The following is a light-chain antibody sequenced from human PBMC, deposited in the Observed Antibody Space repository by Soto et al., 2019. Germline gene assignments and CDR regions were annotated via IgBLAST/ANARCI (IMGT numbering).Light chain of an antibody. CDR2: GAS. Sequence: EILMTRSPATLSVSPGERATLSCRASQSVSSNLAWYQQKPGQAPRLLIFGASTRATGLPARFSGSGSGTELTLTISNLQSEDFALYYCQQYNNWPPAFGQGTTVEVK. J-gene: IGKJ1*01. CDR3: QQYNNWPPA. CDR1: QSVSSN. V-gene: IGKV3-15*01.